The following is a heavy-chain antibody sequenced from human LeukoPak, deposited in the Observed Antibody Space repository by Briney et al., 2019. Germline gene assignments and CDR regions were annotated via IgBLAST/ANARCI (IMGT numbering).Heavy chain of an antibody. V-gene: IGHV3-21*01. CDR2: MSSGSSYI. CDR1: GFSFSSYS. CDR3: ARDRPTGASRLFVVQ. Sequence: GGSLRPSCAASGFSFSSYSMTWVRQAPGKGLEWVSSMSSGSSYIYYADSVRGRFTISRDNAKNSLYLLMNSLRVEDTAVYYCARDRPTGASRLFVVQWGQGTLVTVSS. D-gene: IGHD3-3*01. J-gene: IGHJ4*02.